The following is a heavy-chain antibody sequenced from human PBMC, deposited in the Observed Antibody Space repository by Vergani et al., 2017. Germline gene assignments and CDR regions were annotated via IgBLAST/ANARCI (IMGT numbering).Heavy chain of an antibody. V-gene: IGHV3-53*02. Sequence: EVQLVETGGGLIQPVGSLRLSCAASGFTVSSNYMSWVRQAPGKGLEWVSVIYSGGSTYYADSVKGRFTISRDNSKNTLYLQMNSLRAEDTAVYYCARDSSGSFWDYWGQGTLVTVSS. J-gene: IGHJ4*02. CDR1: GFTVSSNY. D-gene: IGHD6-19*01. CDR3: ARDSSGSFWDY. CDR2: IYSGGST.